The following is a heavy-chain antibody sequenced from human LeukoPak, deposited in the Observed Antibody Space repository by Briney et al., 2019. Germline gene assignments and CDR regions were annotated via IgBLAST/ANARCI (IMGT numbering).Heavy chain of an antibody. CDR1: GFIVSNNY. CDR2: VYSGGSR. V-gene: IGHV3-53*01. D-gene: IGHD6-13*01. CDR3: ASGRYSSSWYGY. J-gene: IGHJ4*02. Sequence: GGSLRLSCAASGFIVSNNYMSWVRQAPGKGLEWVSVVYSGGSRYYADSVKGRFTISRDNSRNTLYLQMNSLRAEDTAVYYCASGRYSSSWYGYWGQGTLVTVSS.